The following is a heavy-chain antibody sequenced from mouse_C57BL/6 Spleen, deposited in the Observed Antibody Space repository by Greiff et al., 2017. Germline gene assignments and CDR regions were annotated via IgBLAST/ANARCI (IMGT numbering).Heavy chain of an antibody. Sequence: QVQLKQPGAELVMPGASVKLSCKASGYTFTSYWMHWVKQRPGQGLEWIGEIDPSDSYTNYNQKFKGKSTLTVDKSSSTAYMQLSSLTSEDSAVYYCARRLAGYYFDYWGQGTTLTVSS. CDR3: ARRLAGYYFDY. V-gene: IGHV1-69*01. J-gene: IGHJ2*01. CDR2: IDPSDSYT. CDR1: GYTFTSYW. D-gene: IGHD3-3*01.